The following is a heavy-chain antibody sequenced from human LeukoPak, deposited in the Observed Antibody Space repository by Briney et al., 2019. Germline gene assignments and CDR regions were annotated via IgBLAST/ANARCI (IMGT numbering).Heavy chain of an antibody. CDR2: IISSGGST. D-gene: IGHD4-17*01. CDR3: AKDIYGDYGGLDY. CDR1: GFTFSNYA. J-gene: IGHJ4*02. Sequence: GGSLRLSCAASGFTFSNYAMNWVRQPPGKGLEWVSTIISSGGSTYYADSVKGRFTISRDSSKNTLYLQINSLRDEDTAVYYCAKDIYGDYGGLDYWGQGTLVTVSS. V-gene: IGHV3-23*01.